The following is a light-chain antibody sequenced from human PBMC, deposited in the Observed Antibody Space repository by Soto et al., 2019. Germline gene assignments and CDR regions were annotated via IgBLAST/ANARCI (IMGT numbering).Light chain of an antibody. CDR1: QSVSSSY. CDR3: QQYSSAPLT. Sequence: EIVLTQSPGTMSLSPGERATLSCRASQSVSSSYLAWYQQKPGQAPRLLIYGASSRATAIPDRFSGSGSGTDFTLTISRLEPEYFAVYYCQQYSSAPLTFGGGTKV. V-gene: IGKV3-20*01. CDR2: GAS. J-gene: IGKJ4*01.